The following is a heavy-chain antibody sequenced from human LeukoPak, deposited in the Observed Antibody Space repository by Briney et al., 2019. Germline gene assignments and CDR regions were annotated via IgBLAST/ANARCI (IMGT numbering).Heavy chain of an antibody. D-gene: IGHD3-3*01. V-gene: IGHV1-2*02. CDR2: INPDSGGT. Sequence: ASVKVSCEASGYTFTGYYMHWVRQAPGQGLEWMGWINPDSGGTNYAQKFQGRVTMTRDTSITTAYMELSRLTSDDTAVYYCARDLGYSRRYYDFSDWGQGTLVTVSS. J-gene: IGHJ4*02. CDR3: ARDLGYSRRYYDFSD. CDR1: GYTFTGYY.